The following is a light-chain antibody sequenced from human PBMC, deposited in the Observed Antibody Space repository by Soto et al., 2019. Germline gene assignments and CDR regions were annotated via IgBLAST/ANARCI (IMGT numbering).Light chain of an antibody. CDR1: QSVSSY. V-gene: IGKV3-20*01. CDR3: HQYSSPPRT. CDR2: GAS. J-gene: IGKJ1*01. Sequence: EIVLTQSPGSLSLSPGERATLSCRASQSVSSYLAWYQQKPGQAPRLLISGASSRATGFPDRFSGSGSGTEFSLTIGRLEAEDSGVYYCHQYSSPPRTFGQGTKVEIK.